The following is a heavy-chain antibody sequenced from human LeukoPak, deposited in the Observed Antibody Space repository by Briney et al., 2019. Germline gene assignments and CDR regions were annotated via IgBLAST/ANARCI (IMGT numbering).Heavy chain of an antibody. J-gene: IGHJ4*02. CDR1: GYTFTSYD. CDR2: MNPNSGNT. CDR3: ATGFNSYSYGTGFDY. Sequence: ASEKASCKASGYTFTSYDINWVRQATGQGLEWMGWMNPNSGNTGYAQKFQGRVTMTRNTSISTAYMELSSLRSEDTAVYYCATGFNSYSYGTGFDYWGQGTLVTVSS. V-gene: IGHV1-8*01. D-gene: IGHD5-18*01.